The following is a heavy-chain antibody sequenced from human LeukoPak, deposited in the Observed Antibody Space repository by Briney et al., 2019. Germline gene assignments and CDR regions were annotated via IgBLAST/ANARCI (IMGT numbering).Heavy chain of an antibody. CDR1: GYTFTGYY. V-gene: IGHV1-2*02. CDR3: ARGYCSGGSCYGY. Sequence: GASVKVSCKASGYTFTGYYMHWVRQAPGQGLEWMGWIDPNSGGKNYAQKFQGRVTMTRDTSISTAYMELSRLRSDDTAVYYCARGYCSGGSCYGYWGQGTLVTVSS. D-gene: IGHD2-15*01. J-gene: IGHJ4*02. CDR2: IDPNSGGK.